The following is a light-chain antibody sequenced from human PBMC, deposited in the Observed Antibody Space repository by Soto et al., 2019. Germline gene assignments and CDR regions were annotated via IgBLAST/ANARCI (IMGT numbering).Light chain of an antibody. CDR2: KDS. CDR3: QSVDSSGIYVV. Sequence: SYELTQPPSVSVSPGQTARITCSGDALPKQFAYWYQQKPGQAPLLVIYKDSERPSGIPERFSGSSSGTIVTLTISGVQAEDEADYYCQSVDSSGIYVVFGGGTKVTVL. J-gene: IGLJ2*01. V-gene: IGLV3-25*03. CDR1: ALPKQF.